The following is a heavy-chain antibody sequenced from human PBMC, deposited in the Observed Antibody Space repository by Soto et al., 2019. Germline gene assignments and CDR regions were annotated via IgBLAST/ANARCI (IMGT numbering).Heavy chain of an antibody. D-gene: IGHD2-21*01. V-gene: IGHV4-59*01. CDR3: ARDGVVIWNNNYYYSGMDV. Sequence: SETLSLTCTVSGGSINLYYWSWIRQSPVKGLEWIGYVYYNGSTTYKPSLKSRVTISLDTSKNQFSLRLSSVTAADTAVYYCARDGVVIWNNNYYYSGMDVWGQGTTVTVSS. CDR1: GGSINLYY. CDR2: VYYNGST. J-gene: IGHJ6*02.